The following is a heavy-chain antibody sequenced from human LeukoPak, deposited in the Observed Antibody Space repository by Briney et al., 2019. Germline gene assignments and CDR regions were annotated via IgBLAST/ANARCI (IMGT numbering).Heavy chain of an antibody. CDR1: GFTFSSHA. CDR2: IVGSGDTT. CDR3: VKASGIGWYWYFYL. J-gene: IGHJ2*01. Sequence: GGSLRLSCAASGFTFSSHAMSWVRQAPGKGLEWVSAIVGSGDTTRYEDSVKGRFTISRDNSKNTLYLQMNSLTAEDTAVYYCVKASGIGWYWYFYLSGRGTLVTVSS. D-gene: IGHD6-19*01. V-gene: IGHV3-23*01.